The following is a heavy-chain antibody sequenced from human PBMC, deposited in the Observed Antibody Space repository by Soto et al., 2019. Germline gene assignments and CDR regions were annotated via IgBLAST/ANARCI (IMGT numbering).Heavy chain of an antibody. Sequence: QVQLVQSGAEVKKPGSSVKVSCKASGGTFSSYAISWVRQAPGQGLEWMGGIIPIFGTANYAQKFQGRVMITADESTSTAYMELSSLRSEDTAVYYCASAPAPEEGDDYCMDVWGQGTTVTVSS. J-gene: IGHJ6*02. CDR1: GGTFSSYA. CDR3: ASAPAPEEGDDYCMDV. D-gene: IGHD2-21*02. CDR2: IIPIFGTA. V-gene: IGHV1-69*01.